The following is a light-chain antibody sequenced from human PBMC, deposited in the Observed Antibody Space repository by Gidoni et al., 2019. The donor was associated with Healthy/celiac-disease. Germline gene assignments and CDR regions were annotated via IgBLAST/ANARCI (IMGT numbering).Light chain of an antibody. V-gene: IGLV2-11*01. CDR2: EVR. CDR1: ASDVGGYNY. Sequence: QSALTKPRSGSGSPGQSATISFTGTASDVGGYNYVSWYQQHPGKDPKLRLYEVRKRPSGVPARFSGSKSGNTASLTISGLQAEDEADYYCCSYAGSYTLVVFGTGTKVTVL. CDR3: CSYAGSYTLVV. J-gene: IGLJ1*01.